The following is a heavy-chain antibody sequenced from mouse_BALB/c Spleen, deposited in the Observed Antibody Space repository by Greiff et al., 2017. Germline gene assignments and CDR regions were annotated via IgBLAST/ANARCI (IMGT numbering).Heavy chain of an antibody. Sequence: QVQLQQSGAELAKPGASVKMSCKASGYTFTSYWMHWVKQRPGQGLEWIGYINPSTGYTEYNQKFKDKATLTADKSSSTAYMQLSSLTSEDSAVYYCARAGYYYGGETWFAYWGQGTLVTVSA. CDR3: ARAGYYYGGETWFAY. CDR2: INPSTGYT. J-gene: IGHJ3*01. V-gene: IGHV1-7*01. CDR1: GYTFTSYW. D-gene: IGHD1-1*02.